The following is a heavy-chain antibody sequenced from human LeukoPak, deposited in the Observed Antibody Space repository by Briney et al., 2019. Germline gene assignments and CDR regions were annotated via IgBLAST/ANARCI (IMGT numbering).Heavy chain of an antibody. D-gene: IGHD2-21*02. Sequence: SETLSLTCTVSGGSVSSGCYYWSWIRQPPGKGLEWIGYIYYSGSTNYNPSLKSRVTISVDTSKNQFSLKLNSVTAADTAVYYCARAPYCGGDCYSRFDPWGQGILVTVSS. CDR2: IYYSGST. V-gene: IGHV4-61*01. CDR1: GGSVSSGCYY. CDR3: ARAPYCGGDCYSRFDP. J-gene: IGHJ5*02.